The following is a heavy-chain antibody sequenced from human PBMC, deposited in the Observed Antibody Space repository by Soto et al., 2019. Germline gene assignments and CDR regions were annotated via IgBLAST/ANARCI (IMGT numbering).Heavy chain of an antibody. Sequence: EVQLLESGGGLVQPGGSLRLSCAASGFTFSSYAMSWVRQAPGKGLEWVSAISGSGGSTYYADSAKGRFTISRDNSKNTLYLQMNSLRAEDTAVYYCARDGNYDFWSGYSTRVRLTYYMDVWGKGTTVTVSS. CDR1: GFTFSSYA. V-gene: IGHV3-23*01. CDR2: ISGSGGST. D-gene: IGHD3-3*01. CDR3: ARDGNYDFWSGYSTRVRLTYYMDV. J-gene: IGHJ6*03.